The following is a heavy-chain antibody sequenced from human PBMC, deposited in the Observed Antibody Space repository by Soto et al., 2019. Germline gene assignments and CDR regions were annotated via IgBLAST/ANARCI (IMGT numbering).Heavy chain of an antibody. CDR3: AKDLFPDDYVLSVGMDV. V-gene: IGHV3-30*18. CDR2: ISYDGSNK. D-gene: IGHD4-17*01. Sequence: QVQLVESGGGVVQPGRSLRLSCAASGFTFSSYGMHWVRQAPGKGLEWVAVISYDGSNKYYADSVKGRFTISRDNSKNXRDLQRSSMRAEDTAVYYGAKDLFPDDYVLSVGMDVWGQGTTVTVSS. J-gene: IGHJ6*02. CDR1: GFTFSSYG.